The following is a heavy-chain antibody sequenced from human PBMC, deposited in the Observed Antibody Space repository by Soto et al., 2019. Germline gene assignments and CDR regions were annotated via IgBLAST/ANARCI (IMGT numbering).Heavy chain of an antibody. CDR1: GDSVSSNSAA. V-gene: IGHV6-1*01. CDR2: TYYRSKWYN. CDR3: ASDTYYYGSGSYWYGMDV. Sequence: QVQLQQSGPGLVKPSQTLSLTCAISGDSVSSNSAAWNWIRQSPSRGLEWLGRTYYRSKWYNDYEVSVKSRIPINPDTSKNQFSLQLNSVTPEDTAVYYCASDTYYYGSGSYWYGMDVWGQGTTVTVSS. J-gene: IGHJ6*02. D-gene: IGHD3-10*01.